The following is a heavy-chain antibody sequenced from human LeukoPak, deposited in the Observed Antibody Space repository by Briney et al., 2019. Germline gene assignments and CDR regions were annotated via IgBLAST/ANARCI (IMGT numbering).Heavy chain of an antibody. D-gene: IGHD2-8*02. J-gene: IGHJ4*02. V-gene: IGHV3-74*01. CDR3: VRDWSSSFDY. CDR1: GFTFSNYW. CDR2: IKSDGRST. Sequence: PGGSLRLSCAASGFTFSNYWMDWVRQAPGKELVWVSSIKSDGRSTNYADSVKGRFTISRDNAKNTLFLQMNSLRAEDTAVYYCVRDWSSSFDYWGQGTLVTVSS.